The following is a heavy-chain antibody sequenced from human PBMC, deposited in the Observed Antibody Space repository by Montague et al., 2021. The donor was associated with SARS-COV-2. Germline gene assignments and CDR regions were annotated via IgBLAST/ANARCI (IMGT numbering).Heavy chain of an antibody. Sequence: YRRLSCAASGFTFSSYGMHWVRQAPGKGLEWVAVIWYDGSNKYYSDSVKGRFTISRDNSKNTLYLQMNSLRAEDTAVYYCAKDREYQLPYYYYYMDVWGKGTTVTVSS. CDR3: AKDREYQLPYYYYYMDV. CDR1: GFTFSSYG. J-gene: IGHJ6*03. CDR2: IWYDGSNK. V-gene: IGHV3-33*06. D-gene: IGHD2-2*01.